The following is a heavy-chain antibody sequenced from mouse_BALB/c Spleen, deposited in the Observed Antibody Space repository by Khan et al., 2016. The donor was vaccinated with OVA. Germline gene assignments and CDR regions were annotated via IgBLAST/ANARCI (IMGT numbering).Heavy chain of an antibody. CDR1: GLSLSRYN. D-gene: IGHD2-14*01. V-gene: IGHV2-6-4*01. J-gene: IGHJ4*01. Sequence: VQLQESGPGLVAPSQSLSITCTVSGLSLSRYNIHWVRQPPGKGLEWLGMIWGGGGTDYNSTLKSRLNISKDNSKSQVFLKMNSLQTDDTAMYYCARAYYRYDGYYAMDYWGQGTSVTVSS. CDR3: ARAYYRYDGYYAMDY. CDR2: IWGGGGT.